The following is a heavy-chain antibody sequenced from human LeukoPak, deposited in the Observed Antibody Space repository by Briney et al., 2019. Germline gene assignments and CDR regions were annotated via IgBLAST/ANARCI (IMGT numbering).Heavy chain of an antibody. V-gene: IGHV4-38-2*02. J-gene: IGHJ3*02. CDR1: GYSISSGYY. Sequence: SETLSLTCTVSGYSISSGYYWGWIRQPPGKGLEWIGSIYHSGSTYYNPSLKSRVTISVDTSKNQFSLKLSSVTAADTAVYYCARHSLSDAFDIWGQGTMVTVSS. CDR3: ARHSLSDAFDI. CDR2: IYHSGST.